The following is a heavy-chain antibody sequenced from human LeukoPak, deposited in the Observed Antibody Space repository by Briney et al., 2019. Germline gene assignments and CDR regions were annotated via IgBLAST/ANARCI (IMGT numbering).Heavy chain of an antibody. Sequence: SETLSLTCTVSSGSISIYSWSWIRQPPGKGLEWIGYIYSTGNTNYNPSLKSRVTISVDTSKNQFSLKLSSVTAADTAVYYCARDGVGYCSGGSCSPFDYWGQGTLVTVSS. J-gene: IGHJ4*02. V-gene: IGHV4-59*12. D-gene: IGHD2-15*01. CDR1: SGSISIYS. CDR2: IYSTGNT. CDR3: ARDGVGYCSGGSCSPFDY.